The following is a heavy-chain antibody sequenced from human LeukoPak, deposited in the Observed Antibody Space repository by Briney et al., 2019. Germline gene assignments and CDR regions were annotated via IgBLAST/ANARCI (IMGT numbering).Heavy chain of an antibody. D-gene: IGHD4-17*01. V-gene: IGHV3-64D*06. CDR3: VKGSTVTTGNWFFDL. CDR2: ITNKGDRT. J-gene: IGHJ2*01. CDR1: EFTFNTYA. Sequence: GGSLRLSCSASEFTFNTYAMHWVRQAPGKGLEHVSAITNKGDRTYYADSVKGRFTISRDNSKNTLYLQMSSLRAEDTAVYYCVKGSTVTTGNWFFDLWGRGTLVTVSS.